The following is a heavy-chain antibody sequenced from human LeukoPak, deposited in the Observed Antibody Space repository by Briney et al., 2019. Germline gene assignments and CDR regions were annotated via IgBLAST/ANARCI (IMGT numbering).Heavy chain of an antibody. CDR1: GGSISSSSYY. Sequence: SETLSLTCTVSGGSISSSSYYWGWIRQPPGKGLEWIGSIYYSGSTYYNPSLKSRVTISVDTSKNQFSLKLSSVTAADTAVYYCARRTAMVDFDYWGQGTLVTVSS. CDR2: IYYSGST. V-gene: IGHV4-39*01. J-gene: IGHJ4*02. D-gene: IGHD5-18*01. CDR3: ARRTAMVDFDY.